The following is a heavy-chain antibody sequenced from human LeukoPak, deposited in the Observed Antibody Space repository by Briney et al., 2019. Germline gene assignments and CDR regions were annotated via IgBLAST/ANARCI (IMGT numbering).Heavy chain of an antibody. CDR3: ARIGGVGFYFDY. J-gene: IGHJ4*02. CDR1: GGSFSGYY. CDR2: IDHSGRT. D-gene: IGHD3-3*02. V-gene: IGHV4-34*01. Sequence: SETLSLTCAVYGGSFSGYYWSWIRQPPGKGLEWIGEIDHSGRTNSNASLKSRVTISVDTSKNQFSLKLSSVTAADTAVYYCARIGGVGFYFDYWGQGTLVTVSS.